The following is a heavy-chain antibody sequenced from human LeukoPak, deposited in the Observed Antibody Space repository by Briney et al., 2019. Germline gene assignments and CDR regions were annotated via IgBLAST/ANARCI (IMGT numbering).Heavy chain of an antibody. D-gene: IGHD4-17*01. CDR1: GFTFSSYE. Sequence: GGSLRLSCAASGFTFSSYEMKWVRQAPGKGLEWVSYISSSGSTIYYADSVKGRFTISRDNAKNSLYLQMNSLRAEDTAVYYCARDYGDYLDYWGQGTLVTVSS. J-gene: IGHJ4*02. V-gene: IGHV3-48*03. CDR3: ARDYGDYLDY. CDR2: ISSSGSTI.